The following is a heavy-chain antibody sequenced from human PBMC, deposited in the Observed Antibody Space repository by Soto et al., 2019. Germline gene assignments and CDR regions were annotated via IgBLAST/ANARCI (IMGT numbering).Heavy chain of an antibody. J-gene: IGHJ6*02. D-gene: IGHD2-15*01. Sequence: SETLSLTCNVSGGSITGAYYWNWIRQHPGKGLEWIGSIHYRGTTDYNPSLKSRITISLDRSKNQFALKLSSVTAADTAVYYCARVRDSFGLDVWGQGTTVNVS. CDR3: ARVRDSFGLDV. CDR1: GGSITGAYY. CDR2: IHYRGTT. V-gene: IGHV4-31*03.